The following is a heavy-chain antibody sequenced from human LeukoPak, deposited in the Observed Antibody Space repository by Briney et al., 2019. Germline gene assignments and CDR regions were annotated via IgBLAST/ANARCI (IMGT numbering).Heavy chain of an antibody. V-gene: IGHV3-20*01. Sequence: GGSLRLSCAASGFTFDDYGMSWVRQAPGKGLEWVSGINWNGGSTGYADSVKGRFTISRDNAKYSLYLQMNNLRAEDTALYHCAREGGSSSAGGFDYWGQGTLVTVSS. J-gene: IGHJ4*02. CDR2: INWNGGST. D-gene: IGHD6-6*01. CDR1: GFTFDDYG. CDR3: AREGGSSSAGGFDY.